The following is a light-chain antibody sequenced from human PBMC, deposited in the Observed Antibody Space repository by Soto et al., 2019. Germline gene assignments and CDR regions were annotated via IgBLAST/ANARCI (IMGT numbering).Light chain of an antibody. CDR3: QQFKSSPFT. CDR2: DAS. V-gene: IGKV1-13*02. Sequence: AIHLTQSPSSLSASVGDRVTVTCRAGQDIKNALVWYQQKPGKAPKLLIYDASNLESGVPSRFSGSGSGTAFTLTISSPQPDDSATYYCQQFKSSPFTFGPGTKVEI. J-gene: IGKJ3*01. CDR1: QDIKNA.